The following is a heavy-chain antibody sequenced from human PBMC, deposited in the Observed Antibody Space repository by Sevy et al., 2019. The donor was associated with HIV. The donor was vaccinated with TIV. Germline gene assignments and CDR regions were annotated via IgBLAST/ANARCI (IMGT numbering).Heavy chain of an antibody. CDR1: GFTFGSYW. V-gene: IGHV3-7*01. D-gene: IGHD6-6*01. Sequence: GGSLRLSCAASGFTFGSYWMTWVRQAPGKGLEWVANIKGDGSGRFYVDSVRGRFTVSRDNAKRTLYLQMNNLRGEDTAIYYCARLYSSSSGRGLDNWGQGALVTVSS. J-gene: IGHJ4*02. CDR2: IKGDGSGR. CDR3: ARLYSSSSGRGLDN.